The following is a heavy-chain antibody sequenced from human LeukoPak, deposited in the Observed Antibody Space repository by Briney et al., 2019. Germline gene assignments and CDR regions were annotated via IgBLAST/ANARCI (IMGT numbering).Heavy chain of an antibody. J-gene: IGHJ4*02. D-gene: IGHD3-10*01. CDR2: ISHDVNVK. V-gene: IGHV3-30-3*01. CDR1: GFDFQNHV. Sequence: GGSLRLSCAASGFDFQNHVIHWVRQVPGKGLEWVAVISHDVNVKFYADSVKGRLTISRDNSAKTVYPQMNSLRPDDAAVYYCVREGYYESGSSPTFYFDFWGQGTVVAVS. CDR3: VREGYYESGSSPTFYFDF.